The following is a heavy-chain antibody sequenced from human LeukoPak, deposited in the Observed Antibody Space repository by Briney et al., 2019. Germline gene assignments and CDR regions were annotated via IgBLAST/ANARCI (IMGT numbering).Heavy chain of an antibody. Sequence: LGASVKVSCKASGYTFTSYGISWVRQAPGQGLEWMGWINPNSGGTNYAQKFQGRVTMTKDTSTSTVYMELSSLRSEDTAVYYCASLTGVRGVIGPGDWGQGTLVTVSS. CDR3: ASLTGVRGVIGPGD. CDR1: GYTFTSYG. D-gene: IGHD3-10*01. J-gene: IGHJ4*02. V-gene: IGHV1-2*03. CDR2: INPNSGGT.